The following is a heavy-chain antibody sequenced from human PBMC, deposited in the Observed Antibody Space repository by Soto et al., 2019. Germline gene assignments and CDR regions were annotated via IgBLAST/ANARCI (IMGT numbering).Heavy chain of an antibody. CDR1: GGSISDSTYY. D-gene: IGHD1-1*01. Sequence: SETLSLTCTVSGGSISDSTYYWGWVRQPPGGGLEWIGAIYSNGNTYNKPSLKSRVTISVDMSKNQFALRVNSVTATDTAVYFCARRGGFSSGTFDDWGQGALVTVSS. J-gene: IGHJ4*02. V-gene: IGHV4-39*01. CDR2: IYSNGNT. CDR3: ARRGGFSSGTFDD.